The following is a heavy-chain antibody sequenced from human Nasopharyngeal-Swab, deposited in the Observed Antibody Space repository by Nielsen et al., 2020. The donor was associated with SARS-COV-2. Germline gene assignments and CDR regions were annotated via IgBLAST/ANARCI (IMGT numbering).Heavy chain of an antibody. D-gene: IGHD3-3*01. CDR3: ANSDFWSGYYKPHYYYYGMDV. J-gene: IGHJ6*02. CDR2: ISYDGSNK. V-gene: IGHV3-30*18. Sequence: GGQAPGKGLQWVAAISYDGSNKYYADSVKGRFTISRDNSKNTLYLQMNSLRAEDTAVYYCANSDFWSGYYKPHYYYYGMDVWGQGTTVTVSS.